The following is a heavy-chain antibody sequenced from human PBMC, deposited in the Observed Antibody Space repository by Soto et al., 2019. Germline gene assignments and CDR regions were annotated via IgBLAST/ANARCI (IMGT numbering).Heavy chain of an antibody. CDR3: ARDPAYGDYFGGGDAFDI. Sequence: GASVKVSCKASGGTFSSYTISWVRQAPGQGLEWMGRIIPILGIANYAQKFQGRVTITADKSTSTTYMELSSLRSEDTAVYYCARDPAYGDYFGGGDAFDIWGQGTMVTVSS. D-gene: IGHD4-17*01. CDR1: GGTFSSYT. V-gene: IGHV1-69*04. J-gene: IGHJ3*02. CDR2: IIPILGIA.